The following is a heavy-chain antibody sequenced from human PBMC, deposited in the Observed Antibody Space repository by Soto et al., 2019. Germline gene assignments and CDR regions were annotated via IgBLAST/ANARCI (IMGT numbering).Heavy chain of an antibody. D-gene: IGHD2-8*01. J-gene: IGHJ4*02. V-gene: IGHV1-69*06. Sequence: QMQLVQSGAEVKKPGSSVKVSCKASGGTLSSFINYPINWVRQAPGQGLEWMGGIVPNVGTVNYAQKFQGRVTITADKSTGKAYMEVISLRSDDTALYDCARRDTSGVRWYFDNWGQGTLVTVSS. CDR1: GGTLSSFINYP. CDR3: ARRDTSGVRWYFDN. CDR2: IVPNVGTV.